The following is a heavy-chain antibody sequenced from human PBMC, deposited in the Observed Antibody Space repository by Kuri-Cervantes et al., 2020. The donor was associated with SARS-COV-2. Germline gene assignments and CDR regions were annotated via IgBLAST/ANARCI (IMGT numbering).Heavy chain of an antibody. J-gene: IGHJ4*02. D-gene: IGHD3-22*01. Sequence: GSLRLSCTVSGDSISSNGYYWGWIRQPPGTGLEYIGSIYYSGGTHYNPSLKSRVTTSVDTSNNQFSLKLTSLTAADTAVYYCARVAYSYDSSGLVTSYYFDYWGQGILVTVSS. CDR1: GDSISSNGYY. CDR2: IYYSGGT. V-gene: IGHV4-39*01. CDR3: ARVAYSYDSSGLVTSYYFDY.